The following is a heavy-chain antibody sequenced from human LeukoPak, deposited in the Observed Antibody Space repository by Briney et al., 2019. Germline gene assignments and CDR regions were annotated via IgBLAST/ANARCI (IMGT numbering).Heavy chain of an antibody. CDR3: ARGFYSPHY. Sequence: RSERVSLTCTVSGGSISSDYWSWIRQPPGKGLEWIGYIYYSGRTYYNPSLKSRITISVDTSKNQFSLKLSSVTAADTAVYYCARGFYSPHYWGQGTLVRVLS. J-gene: IGHJ4*02. CDR1: GGSISSDY. V-gene: IGHV4-59*01. CDR2: IYYSGRT. D-gene: IGHD4-11*01.